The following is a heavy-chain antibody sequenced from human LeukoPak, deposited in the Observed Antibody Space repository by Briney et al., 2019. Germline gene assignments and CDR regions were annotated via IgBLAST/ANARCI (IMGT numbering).Heavy chain of an antibody. CDR2: IYSGGST. D-gene: IGHD2-21*02. CDR1: GFTVSSNY. CDR3: ARGRYCGGDCYDAFDI. V-gene: IGHV3-66*01. Sequence: PGGSLRLSCAASGFTVSSNYMSWVRQAPGKGLGRVSVIYSGGSTYYADSVKCRFTISRDNSKNTLYLQMNSLRAEDAALYYCARGRYCGGDCYDAFDIWGQGTMVTVSS. J-gene: IGHJ3*02.